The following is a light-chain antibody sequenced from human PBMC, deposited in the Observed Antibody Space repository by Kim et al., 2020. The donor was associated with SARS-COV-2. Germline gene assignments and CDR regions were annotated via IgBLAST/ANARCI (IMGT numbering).Light chain of an antibody. J-gene: IGKJ2*01. Sequence: ASVGDRVTITCRASQSISNYLNWYQQKPGKAPKLLIYAASSLQSGVPSRFSGSGSGTDFTLTINSLQPEDFATYYCHQTYSTPMYTFGQGTKLEI. CDR3: HQTYSTPMYT. CDR2: AAS. V-gene: IGKV1-39*01. CDR1: QSISNY.